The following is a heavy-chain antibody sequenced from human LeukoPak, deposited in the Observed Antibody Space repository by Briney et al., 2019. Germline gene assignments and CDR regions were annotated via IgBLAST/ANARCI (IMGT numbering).Heavy chain of an antibody. J-gene: IGHJ5*02. V-gene: IGHV1-2*02. D-gene: IGHD2-15*01. CDR2: INLNSGGT. Sequence: GASLKVSCKSSGYTFTDYYLHWVRQAPGQGLEWMGWINLNSGGTKYAQNFQGRVTMTRDTSITTAYMELTRLRSDDAAVYYCARKIDCSGGSCYFDPWGQGTLVTVSS. CDR1: GYTFTDYY. CDR3: ARKIDCSGGSCYFDP.